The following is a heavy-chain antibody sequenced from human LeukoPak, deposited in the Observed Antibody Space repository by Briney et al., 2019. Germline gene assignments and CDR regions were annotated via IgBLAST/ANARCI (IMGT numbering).Heavy chain of an antibody. CDR1: EFTFSHFA. J-gene: IGHJ4*02. V-gene: IGHV3-30*01. Sequence: GGSLRLSCAVSEFTFSHFAMHWVRQAPGKGLEWVAVVSSHGNDGYYADSVKGRFTISRDNSKNTLYLRIDSLRAEDTAIYYCTRDAYNFNDFDYWGQGTLVTVSS. CDR3: TRDAYNFNDFDY. CDR2: VSSHGNDG. D-gene: IGHD5-24*01.